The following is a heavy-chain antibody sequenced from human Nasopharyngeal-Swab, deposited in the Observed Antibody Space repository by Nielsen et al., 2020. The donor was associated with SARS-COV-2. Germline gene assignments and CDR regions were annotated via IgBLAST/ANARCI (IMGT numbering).Heavy chain of an antibody. CDR3: AAAYYDILTGLDYYYYYGMDV. V-gene: IGHV1-58*02. J-gene: IGHJ6*02. CDR1: GFTFTSSA. D-gene: IGHD3-9*01. Sequence: SVKVSCKASGFTFTSSAMQWVRQARGQRLEWIGWIVVDSGNTNYAQKFQERVTITRDMSTSTAYMELSSLRSEDTAVYYCAAAYYDILTGLDYYYYYGMDVWGQGTTVTVSS. CDR2: IVVDSGNT.